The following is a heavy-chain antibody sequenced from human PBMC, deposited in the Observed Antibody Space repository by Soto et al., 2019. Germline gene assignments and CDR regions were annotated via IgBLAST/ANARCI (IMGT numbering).Heavy chain of an antibody. D-gene: IGHD3-3*01. CDR2: IFHGGTT. CDR1: GYSISSGYQ. CDR3: ARYFFGNHDFDF. V-gene: IGHV4-38-2*01. J-gene: IGHJ4*02. Sequence: SETLSLTCAVSGYSISSGYQWGWSRPPPGKGLEWVGNIFHGGTTSYNQSIKSRVTVSVDPSKNTISLHLTSVTAADTAIYYCARYFFGNHDFDFWGQGILVTVSS.